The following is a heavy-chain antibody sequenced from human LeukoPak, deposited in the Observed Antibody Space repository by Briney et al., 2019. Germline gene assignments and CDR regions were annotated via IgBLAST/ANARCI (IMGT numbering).Heavy chain of an antibody. Sequence: GGSLRLSCSASGLTFSSYAMHWVRQAPGKGLEYVSVISSNGGSTYYADSVKGRFTISRDNSKNTLYLQMNSLRAEDTAVYYCANFLVEVVPAAGGYYGMDVWGQGTTVTVSS. CDR2: ISSNGGST. CDR1: GLTFSSYA. J-gene: IGHJ6*02. D-gene: IGHD2-2*01. CDR3: ANFLVEVVPAAGGYYGMDV. V-gene: IGHV3-64*04.